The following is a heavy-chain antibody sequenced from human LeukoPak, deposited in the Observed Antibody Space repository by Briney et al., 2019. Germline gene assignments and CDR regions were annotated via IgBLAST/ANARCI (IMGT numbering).Heavy chain of an antibody. V-gene: IGHV4-39*02. Sequence: KPSETLSLTCAVSGGSISRNSYYWGWIRQPPGKGLEWIGSIYYSGSTYYNPSLKSRVTISVDASNNQFSLKLSSVTAADTAVYYCAREAGDEQWLGWRYYYYYMDVWGKGTTVTISS. D-gene: IGHD6-19*01. CDR2: IYYSGST. J-gene: IGHJ6*03. CDR1: GGSISRNSYY. CDR3: AREAGDEQWLGWRYYYYYMDV.